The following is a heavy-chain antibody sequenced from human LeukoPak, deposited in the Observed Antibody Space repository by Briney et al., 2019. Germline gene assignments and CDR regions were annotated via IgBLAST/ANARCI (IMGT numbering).Heavy chain of an antibody. CDR3: ARGYYDFWSGRTGGYFDY. CDR1: GGSFSGYY. D-gene: IGHD3-3*01. V-gene: IGHV4-34*01. J-gene: IGHJ4*02. CDR2: INHSGST. Sequence: PSETLSLTCAVYGGSFSGYYWSWIRQPPGKGLEWIGEINHSGSTSYNPSLKSRVTISVDTSKNQFSLKLSSVTAADTAVYYCARGYYDFWSGRTGGYFDYWGQGTLVTVSS.